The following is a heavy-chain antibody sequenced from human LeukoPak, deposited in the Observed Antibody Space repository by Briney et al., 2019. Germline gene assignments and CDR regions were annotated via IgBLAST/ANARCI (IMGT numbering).Heavy chain of an antibody. J-gene: IGHJ3*02. CDR2: INHSGST. D-gene: IGHD2-2*02. CDR1: GGSISSYY. CDR3: ARLIIVVVPAAIRDDAFDI. Sequence: PSETLSLTCTVSGGSISSYYWSWIRQPPGKGLEWIGEINHSGSTNYNPSLKSRVTISVDTSKNQFSLKLSSVTAADTAVYYCARLIIVVVPAAIRDDAFDIWGQGTMVTVSS. V-gene: IGHV4-34*01.